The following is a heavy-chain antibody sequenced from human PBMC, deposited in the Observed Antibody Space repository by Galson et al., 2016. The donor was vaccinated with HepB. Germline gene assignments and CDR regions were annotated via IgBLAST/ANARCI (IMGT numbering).Heavy chain of an antibody. D-gene: IGHD3/OR15-3a*01. J-gene: IGHJ3*02. CDR3: AREHDIWTSYAFDI. V-gene: IGHV1-3*01. Sequence: LAKVCCKSGGFILTIYAIRSGRQARGQRLGWMGWNNVGNGITKYSEKFQGRVTITRDTSASTVYMELSSLRSEDTAVYYCAREHDIWTSYAFDIWGQGTNITVSS. CDR1: GFILTIYA. CDR2: NNVGNGIT.